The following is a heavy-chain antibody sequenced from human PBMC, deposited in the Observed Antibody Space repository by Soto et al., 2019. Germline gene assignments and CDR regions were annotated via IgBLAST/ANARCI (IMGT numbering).Heavy chain of an antibody. V-gene: IGHV1-2*04. Sequence: ASVKVSCKASGYTFTGYYMHWVRQAPGQGLEWMGWINPNSGGTNYAQKFQGWVTMTRDTSISTAYMELSRLRSDDTAVYYCARDCMVRGVITENYYGMDVWGQGTTVTVSS. CDR2: INPNSGGT. CDR1: GYTFTGYY. D-gene: IGHD3-10*01. J-gene: IGHJ6*02. CDR3: ARDCMVRGVITENYYGMDV.